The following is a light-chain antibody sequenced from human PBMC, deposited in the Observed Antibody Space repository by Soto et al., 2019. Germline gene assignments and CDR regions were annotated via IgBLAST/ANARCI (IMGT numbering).Light chain of an antibody. CDR2: EVT. CDR1: SGDVGSLNL. V-gene: IGLV2-23*02. Sequence: QSVLTQPASVSGSPGQSITISCTGTSGDVGSLNLVSWYQQHPGKAPHLLIYEVTKRPSGVSNRFSGSKSGNTASLTISGLQAEDEADYYCCAYAGGSVYVLFGGGTKLTVL. J-gene: IGLJ3*02. CDR3: CAYAGGSVYVL.